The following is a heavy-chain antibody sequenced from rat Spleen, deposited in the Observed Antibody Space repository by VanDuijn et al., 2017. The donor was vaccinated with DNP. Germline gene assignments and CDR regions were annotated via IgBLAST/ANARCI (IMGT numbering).Heavy chain of an antibody. D-gene: IGHD5-1*01. Sequence: EVQVVESGGGLVQPGRSLKLSCAASGFTFSDYYMAWVRQAPKKGLEWVASIIYDGSRTYYRNSVKGRITISRDNAESTLYLQMDSLRSDDTATYYCATLTGRDYWGQGVMATVSS. V-gene: IGHV5S10*01. CDR3: ATLTGRDY. J-gene: IGHJ2*01. CDR2: IIYDGSRT. CDR1: GFTFSDYY.